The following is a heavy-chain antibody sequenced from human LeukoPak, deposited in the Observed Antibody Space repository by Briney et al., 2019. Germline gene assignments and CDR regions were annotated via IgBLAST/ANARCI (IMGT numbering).Heavy chain of an antibody. J-gene: IGHJ5*02. CDR2: IYYSGST. CDR3: ARVYYYGANWFDP. V-gene: IGHV4-30-4*01. CDR1: GGSISSGDYY. Sequence: SETPSLTCTVSGGSISSGDYYWSWIRQPPGKGLEWIGYIYYSGSTYYNPSLKSRVTISVDTSKNQFSLKLSSVTAADTAVYYCARVYYYGANWFDPWGQGTLVTVSS. D-gene: IGHD3-10*01.